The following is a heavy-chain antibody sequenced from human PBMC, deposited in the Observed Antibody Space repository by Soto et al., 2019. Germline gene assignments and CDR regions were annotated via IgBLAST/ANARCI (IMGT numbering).Heavy chain of an antibody. CDR2: IIPILGIA. J-gene: IGHJ3*02. CDR3: ATLTHDPADFDI. CDR1: GGTFSSYT. D-gene: IGHD6-19*01. Sequence: SVKVSCKASGGTFSSYTISWVRQAPGQGLEWMGRIIPILGIANYAQKFQGRVTITADKSTSTAYMELSSLISEDTAVYYCATLTHDPADFDIWGQGTMVTVSS. V-gene: IGHV1-69*02.